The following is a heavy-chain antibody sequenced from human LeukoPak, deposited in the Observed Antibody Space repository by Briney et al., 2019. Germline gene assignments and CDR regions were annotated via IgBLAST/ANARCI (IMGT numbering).Heavy chain of an antibody. D-gene: IGHD5-12*01. J-gene: IGHJ4*02. CDR3: AREGYSGYDLNY. CDR2: IIPIFGTA. Sequence: SVKVSCKASGGTFSSYAISWVRQAPGQGLEWMGGIIPIFGTANYAQKFQGRVTITADESTSTAYMELSSPRSEDTAVYYCAREGYSGYDLNYWGQGTLVTVSS. CDR1: GGTFSSYA. V-gene: IGHV1-69*01.